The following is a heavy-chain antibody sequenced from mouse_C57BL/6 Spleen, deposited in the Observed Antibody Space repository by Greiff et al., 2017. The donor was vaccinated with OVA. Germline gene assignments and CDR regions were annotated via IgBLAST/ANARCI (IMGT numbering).Heavy chain of an antibody. D-gene: IGHD4-1*01. CDR1: GFNIKDYY. CDR2: IDPEDGET. J-gene: IGHJ2*01. Sequence: EVQVVESGAELVKPGASVKLSCTASGFNIKDYYMHWVKQRTEQGLEWIGRIDPEDGETKYAPYLQLSSLTSEDTAVYYCASGTGVYFDYWGQGTTLTVSS. V-gene: IGHV14-2*01. CDR3: ASGTGVYFDY.